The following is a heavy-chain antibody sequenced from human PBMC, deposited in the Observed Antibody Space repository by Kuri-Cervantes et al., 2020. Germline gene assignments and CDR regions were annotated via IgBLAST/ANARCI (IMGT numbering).Heavy chain of an antibody. Sequence: GESLKISCAASGFTFSSYGMHWVRQAPGKGLEWVAVISYDGSNKYYADSVKGRFTISRDNSKNTLYLQMNSLRAEDTAVYYCARDGLWFRAPGYYMDVWGKGTTVTVSS. CDR2: ISYDGSNK. D-gene: IGHD3-10*01. CDR3: ARDGLWFRAPGYYMDV. J-gene: IGHJ6*03. CDR1: GFTFSSYG. V-gene: IGHV3-30*03.